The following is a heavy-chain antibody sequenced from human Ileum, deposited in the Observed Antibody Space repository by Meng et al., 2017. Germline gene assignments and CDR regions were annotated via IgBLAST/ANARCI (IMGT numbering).Heavy chain of an antibody. V-gene: IGHV4-4*02. D-gene: IGHD2-15*01. CDR1: CCSFVSSYH. J-gene: IGHJ4*02. Sequence: VLQHAGAPGAVAHSGTLSLTCIVSCCSFVSSYHWSWVRQSPGKGLEWIGQIYLAGSPNYNPSLESRVTISVDKSKNQFSLRLTSVTAADTAIFYCVRHGGKYFDSWGQGTLVTVSS. CDR3: VRHGGKYFDS. CDR2: IYLAGSP.